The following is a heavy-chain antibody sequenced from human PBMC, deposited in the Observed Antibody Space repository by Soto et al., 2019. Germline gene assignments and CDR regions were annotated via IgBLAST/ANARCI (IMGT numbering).Heavy chain of an antibody. V-gene: IGHV4-59*08. Sequence: QVQLQESGPGLVKPSETLSLTCTVSGGSISSYYWSWIRQPPGKGLEWIGYIYYSGSTNYNPSLTSRVPFSVFTFXNQFSLKLNSMTAADTAVYYCARHNYGSGSTYFDYWGQGTLVTVSS. CDR1: GGSISSYY. J-gene: IGHJ4*02. CDR2: IYYSGST. D-gene: IGHD3-10*01. CDR3: ARHNYGSGSTYFDY.